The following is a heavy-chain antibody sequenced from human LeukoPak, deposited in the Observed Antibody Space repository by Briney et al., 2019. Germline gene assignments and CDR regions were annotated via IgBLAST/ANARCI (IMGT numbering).Heavy chain of an antibody. D-gene: IGHD1-26*01. CDR1: GFTFSSNY. Sequence: GGSLRLSCAASGFTFSSNYMSWVRQAPGKGLEWVSVIYSGGSTYYADSVKGRFTISRDNSKNTLYLQMNSLRAEDTAVYYCARVSEWELPDAFDIWGQGTMVTVSS. CDR3: ARVSEWELPDAFDI. CDR2: IYSGGST. V-gene: IGHV3-66*01. J-gene: IGHJ3*02.